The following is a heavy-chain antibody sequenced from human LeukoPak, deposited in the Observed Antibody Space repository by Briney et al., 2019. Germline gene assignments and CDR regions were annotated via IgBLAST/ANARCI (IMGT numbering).Heavy chain of an antibody. V-gene: IGHV3-21*01. CDR3: ASEHSGNYNRPFDY. CDR1: GFTFSSCT. CDR2: ITSSSLYI. D-gene: IGHD1-26*01. J-gene: IGHJ4*02. Sequence: PGGSLRLSCAASGFTFSSCTMTWVRQAPGKGLEWVSSITSSSLYIYYADSVKGRFTISRDNAKNPLYLQMNSLRAEDTAVYYCASEHSGNYNRPFDYWGQGTLVTVSS.